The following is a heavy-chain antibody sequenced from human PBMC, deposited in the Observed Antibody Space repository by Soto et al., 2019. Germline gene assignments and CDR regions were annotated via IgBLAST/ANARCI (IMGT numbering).Heavy chain of an antibody. J-gene: IGHJ4*02. V-gene: IGHV3-73*02. CDR3: SAPEYCSGTSCLGY. CDR2: IRSKANNYAT. Sequence: EVQLVESGGGLVQPVESLKLSCAASGFTFSGSVMHWVRQASGKGLEWVGRIRSKANNYATAYAASVKGRFIISRDDSQNTAFLQMSSLKTEDTAVYYCSAPEYCSGTSCLGYWGQGTLVTVSS. CDR1: GFTFSGSV. D-gene: IGHD2-2*01.